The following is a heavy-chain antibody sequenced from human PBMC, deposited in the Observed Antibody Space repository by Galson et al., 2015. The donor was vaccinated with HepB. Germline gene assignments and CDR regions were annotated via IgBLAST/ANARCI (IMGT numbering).Heavy chain of an antibody. CDR2: ISSSSSYI. V-gene: IGHV3-21*01. CDR1: GFTFSSYS. CDR3: ARDPTITMVRGSGGMDV. J-gene: IGHJ6*02. Sequence: SLRLSCAASGFTFSSYSMNWVRQAPGKGLEWVSSISSSSSYIYYADSVKSRFTISRDNAKNSLYLQMNSLRAEDTAVYYCARDPTITMVRGSGGMDVWGQGTRSPSP. D-gene: IGHD3-10*01.